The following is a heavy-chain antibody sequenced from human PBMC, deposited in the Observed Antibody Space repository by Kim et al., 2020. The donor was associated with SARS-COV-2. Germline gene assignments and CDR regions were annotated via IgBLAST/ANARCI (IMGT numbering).Heavy chain of an antibody. D-gene: IGHD5-18*01. V-gene: IGHV3-43*01. CDR1: GFTFDDYT. J-gene: IGHJ6*02. Sequence: GGSLRLSCAASGFTFDDYTMHWVRQAPGKGLEWVSLISWDGGSTYYADSVKGRFTISRDNSKNSLYLQMNSLRTEDTALYYCAKDWSGSVDTAHYGMDVWGRGGTVTDS. CDR2: ISWDGGST. CDR3: AKDWSGSVDTAHYGMDV.